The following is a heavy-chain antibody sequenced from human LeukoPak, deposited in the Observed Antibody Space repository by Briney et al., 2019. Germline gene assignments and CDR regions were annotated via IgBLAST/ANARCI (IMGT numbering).Heavy chain of an antibody. J-gene: IGHJ4*02. V-gene: IGHV1-69*04. CDR1: GGTFSSYA. Sequence: SVKVSCKASGGTFSSYAISWVRQAPGQGLEWMGRIIPILGIANYAQKFQGRVTITADKSTSTAYMELSSLRSEDTAVYYCARGRIDSGSYKFDYWGQGTLVTVS. D-gene: IGHD1-26*01. CDR2: IIPILGIA. CDR3: ARGRIDSGSYKFDY.